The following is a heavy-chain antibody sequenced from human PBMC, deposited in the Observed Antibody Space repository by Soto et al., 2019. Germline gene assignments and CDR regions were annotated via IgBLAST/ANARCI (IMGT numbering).Heavy chain of an antibody. Sequence: KTGGSLRLSCAASGFTFSDYYMSWIRQAPGKGLEWVSYISSSGSTIYYEDSVKVRLTISRENAKNSLYLKMNSLRAEETAVYYCARVDLSGWAXWGQVTLVPVSX. J-gene: IGHJ5*02. CDR2: ISSSGSTI. CDR1: GFTFSDYY. V-gene: IGHV3-11*01. D-gene: IGHD6-19*01. CDR3: ARVDLSGWAX.